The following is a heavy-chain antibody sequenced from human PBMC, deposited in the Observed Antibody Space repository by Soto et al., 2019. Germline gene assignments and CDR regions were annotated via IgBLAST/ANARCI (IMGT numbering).Heavy chain of an antibody. CDR3: ARDLVYNFWSGYPPLSLYYYYGMDV. CDR2: ISAYNGNT. CDR1: GYTFTSYG. J-gene: IGHJ6*02. D-gene: IGHD3-3*01. Sequence: ASVKVSCKASGYTFTSYGISWVRQAPGQGLEWMGWISAYNGNTNYAQKLQGRVTMTTDTSTSTAYMELRSLRSDDTAVYYCARDLVYNFWSGYPPLSLYYYYGMDVWGQGTTVTVSS. V-gene: IGHV1-18*04.